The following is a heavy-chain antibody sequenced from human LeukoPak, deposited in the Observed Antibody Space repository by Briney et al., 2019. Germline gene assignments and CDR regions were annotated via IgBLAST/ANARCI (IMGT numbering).Heavy chain of an antibody. CDR2: VKSKGAGETT. Sequence: GGSLRLSCEVSGLSISNDWMSWVRQAPGKGLEWVGRVKSKGAGETTHYAAPVKGRFTISRDDSKNTLYLQMNSLKIEDEGVYFCTLIQGWGAGSYYLDYWGQGTLVTVTS. CDR1: GLSISNDW. V-gene: IGHV3-15*01. D-gene: IGHD3-10*01. J-gene: IGHJ4*02. CDR3: TLIQGWGAGSYYLDY.